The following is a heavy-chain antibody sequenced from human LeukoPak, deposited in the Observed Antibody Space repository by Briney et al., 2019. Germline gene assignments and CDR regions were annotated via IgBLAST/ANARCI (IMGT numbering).Heavy chain of an antibody. V-gene: IGHV3-21*04. CDR1: GFTFSSYS. CDR3: ARDHRYSSSWAANYLFDY. CDR2: ISSSSSYI. J-gene: IGHJ4*02. D-gene: IGHD6-13*01. Sequence: GGSLRLSCAASGFTFSSYSMNWVRQAPGKGLEWVSSISSSSSYIYYADSVKGRFTISRDNAKNSLYLQMNSLRAEDTAVYYCARDHRYSSSWAANYLFDYWGQGTLVTVSS.